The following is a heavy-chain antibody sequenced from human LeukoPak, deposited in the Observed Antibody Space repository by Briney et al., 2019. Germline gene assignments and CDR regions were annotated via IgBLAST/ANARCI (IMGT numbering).Heavy chain of an antibody. CDR1: GGTFSSYA. CDR2: IIPIFGTA. Sequence: GASVKVSCKASGGTFSSYAISWVRQAPGQGLEWMGGIIPIFGTANYAQKFQGRVTITADESTSTAYMELSSLRSEDTAVYYCARDRDWKVATIRYFDYWGQGTLVTVSS. V-gene: IGHV1-69*13. CDR3: ARDRDWKVATIRYFDY. J-gene: IGHJ4*02. D-gene: IGHD5-12*01.